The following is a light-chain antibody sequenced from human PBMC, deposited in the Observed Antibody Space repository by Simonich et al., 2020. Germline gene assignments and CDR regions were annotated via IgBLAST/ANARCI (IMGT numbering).Light chain of an antibody. CDR2: AAS. CDR3: QQYNNWPPLT. Sequence: DIQMTQSPSSLSASVGDRVTITCRASHSISSYLNWYQQKPGKAPKLLIYAASSLQSGIPSRCSGSGSGTEFTLTISSMQSEDFAVYYCQQYNNWPPLTFGGGTKVEIK. V-gene: IGKV1-39*01. CDR1: HSISSY. J-gene: IGKJ4*01.